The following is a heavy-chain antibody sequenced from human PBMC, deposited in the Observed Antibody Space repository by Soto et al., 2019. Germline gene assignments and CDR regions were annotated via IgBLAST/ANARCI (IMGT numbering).Heavy chain of an antibody. J-gene: IGHJ6*02. Sequence: SETLSLTCTVSGDSIRNYYWSWIRQPPGKGLEWIGYIYYSGNTNYNPSLKIRVTISVDTSKNQFSLKLNSVTAADTAVFYCARDLWGYCGADCYPLDVWGQGTTVTVSS. CDR3: ARDLWGYCGADCYPLDV. D-gene: IGHD2-21*02. CDR2: IYYSGNT. CDR1: GDSIRNYY. V-gene: IGHV4-59*01.